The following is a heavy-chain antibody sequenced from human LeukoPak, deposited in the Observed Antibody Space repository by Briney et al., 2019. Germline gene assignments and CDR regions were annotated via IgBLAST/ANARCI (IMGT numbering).Heavy chain of an antibody. J-gene: IGHJ5*02. CDR2: ISSSSSYI. Sequence: GGSLRLSCAASGFTFSSYSMNWVRQAPGKGLEWVSSISSSSSYIYYEDSVKGRFTISRDNAKNSLYLQMNSLRAEDTAVYYCARVVVVGATLGFDHWGQGTLVTVSS. CDR3: ARVVVVGATLGFDH. V-gene: IGHV3-21*01. D-gene: IGHD1-26*01. CDR1: GFTFSSYS.